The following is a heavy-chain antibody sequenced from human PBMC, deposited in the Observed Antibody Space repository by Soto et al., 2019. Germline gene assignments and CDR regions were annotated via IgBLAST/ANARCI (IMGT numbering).Heavy chain of an antibody. V-gene: IGHV3-30*18. Sequence: PGGSLRLSCAASGFTFSSYGMHWVRQAPGKGLEWVAVISYDGSNKYYADSVKGRFTISRDNSKNTLYLQMNSLRAEDTAVYYCAKSSSTHDSSGYYSHWGQGTLVTVSS. CDR3: AKSSSTHDSSGYYSH. CDR1: GFTFSSYG. D-gene: IGHD3-22*01. CDR2: ISYDGSNK. J-gene: IGHJ4*02.